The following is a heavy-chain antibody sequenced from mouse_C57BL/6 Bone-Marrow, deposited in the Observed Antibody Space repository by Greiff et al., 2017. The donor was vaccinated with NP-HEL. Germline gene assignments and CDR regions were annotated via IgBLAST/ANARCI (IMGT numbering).Heavy chain of an antibody. D-gene: IGHD2-3*01. CDR2: IFPGSGST. CDR3: ARSRRYDGYYATWFAY. Sequence: LKESGPELVKPGASVKISCKASGYTFTDYYINWVKQRPGQGLEWIGWIFPGSGSTYYNEKFKGKATLTVDKSSSTAYMLLSSLTSEDSAVYFCARSRRYDGYYATWFAYWGQGTLVTVSA. J-gene: IGHJ3*01. V-gene: IGHV1-75*01. CDR1: GYTFTDYY.